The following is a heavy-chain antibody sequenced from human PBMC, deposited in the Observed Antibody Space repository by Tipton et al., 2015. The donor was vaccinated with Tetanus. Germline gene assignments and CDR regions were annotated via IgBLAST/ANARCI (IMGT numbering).Heavy chain of an antibody. CDR3: ARANYNFPKKGPFDS. CDR2: NSYSGST. V-gene: IGHV4-61*08. Sequence: TLSLTCTVSGGSVRSGDYQWNWTRQPPGKGLEWLAYNSYSGSTNSNYALKSRITISRDTSKNQISLKLTFVTAADTAVYYCARANYNFPKKGPFDSWGQGTLVIVSS. CDR1: GGSVRSGDYQ. J-gene: IGHJ4*02. D-gene: IGHD3-3*01.